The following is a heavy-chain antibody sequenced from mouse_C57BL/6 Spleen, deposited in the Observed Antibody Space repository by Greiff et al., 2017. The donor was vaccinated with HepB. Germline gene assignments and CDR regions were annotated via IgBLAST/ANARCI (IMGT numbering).Heavy chain of an antibody. J-gene: IGHJ1*03. CDR2: INPNNGGT. CDR1: GYTFTDYN. V-gene: IGHV1-18*01. Sequence: EVQLQQSGPELVKPGASVKIPCKASGYTFTDYNMDWVKQSHGKSLEWIGDINPNNGGTIYNQKFKGTATLTVDKSSSTAYMELRSLTSEDTAVYYCASKSLDYCSSLSYWYFDVWGTGTTVTVSS. D-gene: IGHD1-1*01. CDR3: ASKSLDYCSSLSYWYFDV.